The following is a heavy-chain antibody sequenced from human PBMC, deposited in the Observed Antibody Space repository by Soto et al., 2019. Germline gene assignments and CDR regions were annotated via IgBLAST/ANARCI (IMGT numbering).Heavy chain of an antibody. CDR1: RYIFTAYF. Sequence: GASVKVSGKAPRYIFTAYFMHGVVQAPGQGLEWMGWINPNNGATHYGLSFQGRVTMTRDTSISTAYMELSSLRSDDTAVYYCASHDPGARFDPWGQGTLVTVSS. CDR2: INPNNGAT. CDR3: ASHDPGARFDP. V-gene: IGHV1-2*02. J-gene: IGHJ5*02. D-gene: IGHD1-1*01.